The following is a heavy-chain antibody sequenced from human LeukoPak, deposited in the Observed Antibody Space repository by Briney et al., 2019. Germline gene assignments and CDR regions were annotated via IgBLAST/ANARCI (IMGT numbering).Heavy chain of an antibody. CDR2: ISDTGGRT. Sequence: GGSLRLSCAVSGITLSNYGMTWVRQAPGKGLEWVAGISDTGGRTNYADSVKGRFTISRDNPKNTLYLQMNSLRAEDTAVYYCARGGYYFDYWGQGTLVTVSS. J-gene: IGHJ4*02. D-gene: IGHD3-16*01. V-gene: IGHV3-23*01. CDR1: GITLSNYG. CDR3: ARGGYYFDY.